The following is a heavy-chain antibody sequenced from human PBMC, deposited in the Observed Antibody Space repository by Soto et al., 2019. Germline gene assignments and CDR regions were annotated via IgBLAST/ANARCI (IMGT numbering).Heavy chain of an antibody. CDR2: IVVGSGNT. Sequence: SVKVSCKASGYTFTSSAMQWVRQARGQRLEWIGWIVVGSGNTNYAQKFQERVTITRDMSTSTAYMELSSLRSEDTAVYYCAAEGTVTTGMDVWGQGTTVTVSS. J-gene: IGHJ6*02. CDR3: AAEGTVTTGMDV. D-gene: IGHD4-17*01. V-gene: IGHV1-58*02. CDR1: GYTFTSSA.